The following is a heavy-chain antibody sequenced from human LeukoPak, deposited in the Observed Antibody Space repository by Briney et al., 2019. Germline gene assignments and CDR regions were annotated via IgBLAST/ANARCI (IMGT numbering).Heavy chain of an antibody. J-gene: IGHJ6*03. Sequence: SVKVSCKASGGTFSSYAISWVRQAPGQGLEWMGGIIPIFGTANYAQKFQGRVTITADESTSTAYVELSSLRSEDTAVYYCATYDYGDYRYYYYYMDVWGKGTTVTVSS. CDR1: GGTFSSYA. V-gene: IGHV1-69*13. CDR2: IIPIFGTA. D-gene: IGHD4-17*01. CDR3: ATYDYGDYRYYYYYMDV.